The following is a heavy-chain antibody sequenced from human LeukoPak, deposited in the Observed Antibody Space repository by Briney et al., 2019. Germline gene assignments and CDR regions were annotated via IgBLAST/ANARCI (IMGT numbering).Heavy chain of an antibody. V-gene: IGHV3-48*03. D-gene: IGHD3-10*01. Sequence: PGGSLRLSCAASGFTFSSYEMNWVRQAPGKGLEWISYISGSGYNIYYADSVKGRFTISRHNAKNSLYVQMNSLRVEDTAVYYCARGSLVHYYGSGSYRIRAGFDYWGQGTLVTVSS. CDR2: ISGSGYNI. CDR1: GFTFSSYE. CDR3: ARGSLVHYYGSGSYRIRAGFDY. J-gene: IGHJ4*02.